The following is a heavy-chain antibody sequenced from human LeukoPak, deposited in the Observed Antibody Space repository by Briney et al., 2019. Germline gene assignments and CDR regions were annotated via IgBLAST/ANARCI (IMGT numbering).Heavy chain of an antibody. CDR3: ARKPIINNAWYYFDY. CDR2: VYYSGSA. V-gene: IGHV4-39*07. Sequence: SETLSLTCTVSGVSVGSGTYYWRWIRQSPGKGLEWIGNVYYSGSAYYNPSLKSRVTMSVDTTKNQFSLKLSSVTAADTAVYYCARKPIINNAWYYFDYWGQGTLVTVSS. D-gene: IGHD1/OR15-1a*01. CDR1: GVSVGSGTYY. J-gene: IGHJ4*02.